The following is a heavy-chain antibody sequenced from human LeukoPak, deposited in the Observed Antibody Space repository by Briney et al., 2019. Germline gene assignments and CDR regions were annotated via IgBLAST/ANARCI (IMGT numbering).Heavy chain of an antibody. J-gene: IGHJ3*02. CDR1: GFTFSSYS. CDR2: ISSSSSTI. CDR3: SVETQNAFDI. Sequence: GGSLRLSCAASGFTFSSYSMNWVRQAPGKGLEWVSYISSSSSTIYYADSVKGRFTISRDNAKNSLYLQMSSLRAEETAVYYCSVETQNAFDIWGQGTMVTVSS. V-gene: IGHV3-48*01.